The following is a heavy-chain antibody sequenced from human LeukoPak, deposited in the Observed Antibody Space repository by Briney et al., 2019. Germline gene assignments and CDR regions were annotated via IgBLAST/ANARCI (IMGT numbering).Heavy chain of an antibody. D-gene: IGHD5-24*01. CDR3: AKDAVEMATIVDY. CDR1: GFTFSSYG. J-gene: IGHJ4*02. Sequence: GGSLRLSCAASGFTFSSYGMHWVRQAPGKGLEWVAVISGSGGSTYYADSVKGRFTISRDNSKNTLYLQMNSLRAEDTAVYYCAKDAVEMATIVDYWGQGTLDTVSS. CDR2: ISGSGGST. V-gene: IGHV3-23*01.